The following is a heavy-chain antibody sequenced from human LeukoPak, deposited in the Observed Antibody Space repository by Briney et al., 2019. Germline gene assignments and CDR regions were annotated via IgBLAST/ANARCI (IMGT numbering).Heavy chain of an antibody. CDR3: AGGGIAAAGKD. D-gene: IGHD6-13*01. CDR2: INTNTGNP. CDR1: RYIFTSYA. V-gene: IGHV7-4-1*02. J-gene: IGHJ4*02. Sequence: ASVKASRKPSRYIFTSYATNRVRQAPGQGLEWMGWINTNTGNPTYAQGFTGRFVFSLDTSVSTAFLQISSLKAEDTAVYYCAGGGIAAAGKDWGQGTLVTVSS.